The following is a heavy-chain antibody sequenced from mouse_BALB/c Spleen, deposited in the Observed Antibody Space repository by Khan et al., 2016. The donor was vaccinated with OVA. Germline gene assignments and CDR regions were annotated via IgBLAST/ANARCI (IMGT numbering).Heavy chain of an antibody. J-gene: IGHJ3*01. Sequence: EVQLVESGPELVKPGASVKMSCKASGYTFTSYVMHWVKQKPGLGLEWIGYIYPFNDDTKYNDKFKGKATLTSDKSSSTSYMELNSLTSEDSAVFCCAQVGTYYVSFAFWGQGTLVTVSP. CDR3: AQVGTYYVSFAF. CDR1: GYTFTSYV. CDR2: IYPFNDDT. V-gene: IGHV1S136*01. D-gene: IGHD1-1*01.